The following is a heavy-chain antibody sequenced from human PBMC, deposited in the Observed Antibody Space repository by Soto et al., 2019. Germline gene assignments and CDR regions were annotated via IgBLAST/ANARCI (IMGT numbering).Heavy chain of an antibody. CDR2: IYHSGST. Sequence: QVQLQESGPGLVKPSQTLSLTCTVSGGSMSSGGYYWTWIRQHPWKGLEWIGYIYHSGSTYYNPSLKSRVIMAVDTSKNQFSLKLSSVTAADTALYYCARGYGSGWDDHFDHWVQGTLVTVSS. V-gene: IGHV4-31*03. J-gene: IGHJ4*02. CDR1: GGSMSSGGYY. CDR3: ARGYGSGWDDHFDH. D-gene: IGHD6-19*01.